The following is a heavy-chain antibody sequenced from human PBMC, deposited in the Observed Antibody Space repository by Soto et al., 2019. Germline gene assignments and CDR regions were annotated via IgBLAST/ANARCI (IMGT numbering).Heavy chain of an antibody. CDR3: AKMAPCSSGCCYSRPLDF. D-gene: IGHD2-15*01. J-gene: IGHJ4*02. CDR2: ITPNNGNT. CDR1: GYIFDTYG. V-gene: IGHV1-18*01. Sequence: QVHLLQSGAEVKKPGASVKVSCKASGYIFDTYGISWVRQAHGQGLEWLGWITPNNGNTNYAQKFQGRITMTTDTSTSTAYMEVRNLRSDDTAVYYCAKMAPCSSGCCYSRPLDFWGQGTLVSVSS.